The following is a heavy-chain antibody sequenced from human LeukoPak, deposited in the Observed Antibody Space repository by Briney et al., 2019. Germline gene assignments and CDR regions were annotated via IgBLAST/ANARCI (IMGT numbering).Heavy chain of an antibody. CDR2: IHPNSGET. J-gene: IGHJ4*02. D-gene: IGHD4-23*01. V-gene: IGHV1-8*01. CDR3: ARGHYGGNRYFDI. Sequence: GASVKVSCKASGYTFRSYEINWVRQAPGQGLEWVGWIHPNSGETGYAQKFQGRVTMTRDTSTETAFMELSSLKFDDTAIFYCARGHYGGNRYFDIWGQGTLVTVSS. CDR1: GYTFRSYE.